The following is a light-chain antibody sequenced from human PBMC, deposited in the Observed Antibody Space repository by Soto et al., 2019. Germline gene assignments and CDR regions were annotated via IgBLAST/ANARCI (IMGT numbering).Light chain of an antibody. J-gene: IGLJ1*01. CDR2: DVN. Sequence: QSVLTQPASVSGSPGQSIAISCTGTSSDVGYYNYVSWYQQHPGKAPKVMIYDVNNRPSGVSDRSSGSKSGNTASLTISGLQAEDEADYYCSSYTSSSTYVFGTGTTLTVL. CDR3: SSYTSSSTYV. CDR1: SSDVGYYNY. V-gene: IGLV2-14*01.